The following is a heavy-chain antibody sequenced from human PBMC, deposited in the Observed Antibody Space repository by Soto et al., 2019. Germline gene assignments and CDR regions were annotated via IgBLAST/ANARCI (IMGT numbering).Heavy chain of an antibody. CDR3: ARIAARYYYGMDV. Sequence: ASVKVSCKASGYTFTRYDITWVPQATGQGLEWMGWMNPNSGNTGYAQTFQGRVTMTRNTSISTAYRELSSLRSEDTAVYYCARIAARYYYGMDVWGQGTTVTVSS. J-gene: IGHJ6*02. CDR2: MNPNSGNT. D-gene: IGHD6-6*01. V-gene: IGHV1-8*01. CDR1: GYTFTRYD.